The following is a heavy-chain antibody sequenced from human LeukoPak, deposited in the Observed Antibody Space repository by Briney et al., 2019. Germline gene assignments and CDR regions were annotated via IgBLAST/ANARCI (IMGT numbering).Heavy chain of an antibody. J-gene: IGHJ4*02. CDR2: IHHSGST. V-gene: IGHV4-39*07. CDR3: ARTSSSGLVGGYYFDY. Sequence: SETLSLTCTVSGGSISSSSYYWGWIRQPPGKVLQWIGSIHHSGSTYYNPSLKSRVTVSVDTSKNQFSLKLSSVAAADTAVYYCARTSSSGLVGGYYFDYWGQGTLVTVSS. CDR1: GGSISSSSYY. D-gene: IGHD6-19*01.